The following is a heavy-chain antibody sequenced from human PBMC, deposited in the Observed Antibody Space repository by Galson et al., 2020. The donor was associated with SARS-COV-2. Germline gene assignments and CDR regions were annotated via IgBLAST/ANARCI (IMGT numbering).Heavy chain of an antibody. CDR3: ARDRPEYSSSSGGDWFDP. V-gene: IGHV3-11*06. CDR2: ISSSSSYT. Sequence: KIGESLKISCAASGFTFSDYYMSWIRQAPGKGLEWVSYISSSSSYTNYADSVKGRFTISRDNAKNSLYLQMNSLRAEDTAVYYCARDRPEYSSSSGGDWFDPWGQGTLVTVSS. CDR1: GFTFSDYY. J-gene: IGHJ5*02. D-gene: IGHD6-6*01.